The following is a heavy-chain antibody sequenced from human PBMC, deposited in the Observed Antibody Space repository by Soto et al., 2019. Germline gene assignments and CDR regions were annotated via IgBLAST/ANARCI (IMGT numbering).Heavy chain of an antibody. CDR3: ARSIHKSLRPFYGMDV. J-gene: IGHJ6*02. Sequence: PSETLSLTCTVSGGSISSSSYYWGWIRQPPGKGLEWIGSIYYSGSTYYNPSLKSRVTISVDTSKNQFSLKLSSVTAADTAVYYCARSIHKSLRPFYGMDVWGQGTTVTVSS. CDR1: GGSISSSSYY. V-gene: IGHV4-39*01. CDR2: IYYSGST. D-gene: IGHD5-18*01.